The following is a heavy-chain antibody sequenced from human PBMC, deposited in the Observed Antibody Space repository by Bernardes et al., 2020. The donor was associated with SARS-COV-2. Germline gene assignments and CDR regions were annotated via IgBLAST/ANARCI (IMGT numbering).Heavy chain of an antibody. CDR3: ACKTTITRGAFAAFDI. CDR2: IYHSGTT. J-gene: IGHJ3*02. Sequence: SENLSLTCGVSGGSISSHQWWRCVRQSPGKGLEWIGDIYHSGTTNYNPSLRSRVSTSVDKSKNQFSLRLSSVTAADTAVYYCACKTTITRGAFAAFDIWGQGTMVTVSS. D-gene: IGHD5-12*01. CDR1: GGSISSHQW. V-gene: IGHV4-4*02.